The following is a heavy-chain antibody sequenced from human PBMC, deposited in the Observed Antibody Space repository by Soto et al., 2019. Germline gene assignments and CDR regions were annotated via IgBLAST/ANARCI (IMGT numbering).Heavy chain of an antibody. J-gene: IGHJ5*02. CDR2: VNHSGEA. CDR1: GGSFRNYY. V-gene: IGHV4-34*01. D-gene: IGHD3-10*01. Sequence: LETLSLTCGVYGGSFRNYYWIWVRQPPGKGPEWIGEVNHSGEATYNPSLQSRVTISLDTSNNHFSLKMTSMTAADTAMYLCTRAERFPRSWFNPWGQGTQVTVSS. CDR3: TRAERFPRSWFNP.